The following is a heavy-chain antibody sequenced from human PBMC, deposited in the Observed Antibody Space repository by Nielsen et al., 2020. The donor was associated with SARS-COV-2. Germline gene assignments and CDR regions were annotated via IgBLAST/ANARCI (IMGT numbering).Heavy chain of an antibody. J-gene: IGHJ6*02. Sequence: GSLRLSCAASGFTFSSYAMHWVRQAPGKGLEWVAVISYDGSNKYYADSVKGRFTISRDNSKNTLYLQMNSLRAEDTAVYYCARDNVIAAAGIYYYYGMDVWGQGTTVTVSS. CDR2: ISYDGSNK. V-gene: IGHV3-30-3*01. D-gene: IGHD6-13*01. CDR1: GFTFSSYA. CDR3: ARDNVIAAAGIYYYYGMDV.